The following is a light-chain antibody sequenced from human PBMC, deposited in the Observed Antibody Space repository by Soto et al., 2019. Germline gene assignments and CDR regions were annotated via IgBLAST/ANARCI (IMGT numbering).Light chain of an antibody. CDR1: RRDVGGYNY. CDR3: SSYTISNTLPFV. CDR2: EVT. J-gene: IGLJ1*01. V-gene: IGLV2-14*01. Sequence: QSVLTHPASVSGSPGQSLTISCTGTRRDVGGYNYVSWYQQYPGKSPKLLIYEVTHRPSGVSNRFSGSKSGNTASLTISGLQAEDEADYYCSSYTISNTLPFVFGTGTKLTVL.